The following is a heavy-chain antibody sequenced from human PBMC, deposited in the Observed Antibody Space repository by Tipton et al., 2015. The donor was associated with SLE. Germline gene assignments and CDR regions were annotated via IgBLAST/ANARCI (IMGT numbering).Heavy chain of an antibody. CDR2: MNPNSGQA. Sequence: QLVQSGAEVKKPGASVKVSCTASGYTFSNYDITWVRQATGQGPEWMGWMNPNSGQAGYAQSFQGRVIMTRNTSISTAYMELSSLRSQDTAIYFCARALNLYFSSTIYYGMDVWGQGTAVTVSS. D-gene: IGHD2/OR15-2a*01. J-gene: IGHJ6*02. CDR1: GYTFSNYD. CDR3: ARALNLYFSSTIYYGMDV. V-gene: IGHV1-8*01.